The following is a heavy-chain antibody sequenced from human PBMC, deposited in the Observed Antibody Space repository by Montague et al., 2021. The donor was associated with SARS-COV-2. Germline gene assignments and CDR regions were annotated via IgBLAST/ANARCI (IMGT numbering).Heavy chain of an antibody. D-gene: IGHD3-3*01. CDR3: ARGRAARAITIFGVVNPAIRYYYYMDV. CDR1: GGSFSGYY. J-gene: IGHJ6*03. Sequence: SETLSLTCAVYGGSFSGYYWCWIRKRPGPGLERIGVINDSGSTYXXPYPKRGVTISVATSKNQFSLKLSTVTAADTAVYYCARGRAARAITIFGVVNPAIRYYYYMDVWGKGTTVTVSS. V-gene: IGHV4-34*01. CDR2: INDSGST.